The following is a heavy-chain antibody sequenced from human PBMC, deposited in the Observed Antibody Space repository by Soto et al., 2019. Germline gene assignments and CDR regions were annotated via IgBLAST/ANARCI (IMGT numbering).Heavy chain of an antibody. CDR1: GFTFSSYS. CDR2: ISSSSSYI. V-gene: IGHV3-21*01. J-gene: IGHJ6*03. Sequence: EVQLVESGGGLVKPGGSLRLSCAASGFTFSSYSMNWVRQAPGKGLEWVSSISSSSSYIYYADSVKGRFTISRDNAKNSLYLQMNSLRAEDTAVYYCTRDRPDLYSNYENYYYYMDVWGKGTTVTVSS. D-gene: IGHD4-4*01. CDR3: TRDRPDLYSNYENYYYYMDV.